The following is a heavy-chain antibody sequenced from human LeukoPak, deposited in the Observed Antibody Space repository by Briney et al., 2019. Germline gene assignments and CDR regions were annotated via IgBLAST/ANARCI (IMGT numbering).Heavy chain of an antibody. V-gene: IGHV3-33*01. CDR3: ARRLNYSDY. J-gene: IGHJ4*02. Sequence: GRSLRLSCAASGFTFSSYGMHWVRQAPGKGLEWVAVMWYDGSNKYYADSVKGRFTISRDNSKNTLYLQMNSLRAEDTAVYYCARRLNYSDYWGQGTLVTVSS. CDR2: MWYDGSNK. CDR1: GFTFSSYG. D-gene: IGHD1-7*01.